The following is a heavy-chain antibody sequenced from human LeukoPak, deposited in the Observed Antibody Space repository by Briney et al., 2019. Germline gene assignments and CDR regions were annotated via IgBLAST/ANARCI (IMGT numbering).Heavy chain of an antibody. J-gene: IGHJ3*02. CDR2: IYYSGST. CDR3: ARGARYSSSLPAFDI. V-gene: IGHV4-59*08. Sequence: SETLSLTCTVSGGSISSYYWSWIRQPPGKGLEWIGYIYYSGSTNYNPSLKSRVTISVDTSKNQFSLKLSSVTAADTAVYYCARGARYSSSLPAFDIWGQGTMVTVSS. CDR1: GGSISSYY. D-gene: IGHD6-6*01.